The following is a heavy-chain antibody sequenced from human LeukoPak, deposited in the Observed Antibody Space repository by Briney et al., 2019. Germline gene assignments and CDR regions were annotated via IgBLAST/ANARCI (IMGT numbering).Heavy chain of an antibody. CDR2: IAYDGSNK. CDR1: GFTFSSYG. D-gene: IGHD3-10*01. V-gene: IGHV3-33*03. CDR3: AKNGYGSGSFYYFDY. J-gene: IGHJ4*02. Sequence: GGSLRLSCAASGFTFSSYGMQWVRQAPGKGLEWVAVIAYDGSNKYYADSVKGRFTISTDKSKNTLYLQMNSLRAEDTAVYYCAKNGYGSGSFYYFDYWGQGTLVTVSS.